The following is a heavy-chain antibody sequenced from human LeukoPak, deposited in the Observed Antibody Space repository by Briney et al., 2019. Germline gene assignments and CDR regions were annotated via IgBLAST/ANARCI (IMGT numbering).Heavy chain of an antibody. CDR1: GFNISDHY. J-gene: IGHJ4*02. V-gene: IGHV3-11*01. CDR3: ARNKRRFDQ. CDR2: ISNRGFST. Sequence: GGSLRLSCAASGFNISDHYMSWIRQAPGRRLEWVSYISNRGFSTYYADSVKGRFTISRDNTKDSLYLEMRSLRVEDTAVYYCARNKRRFDQWGQGTVVTVSS.